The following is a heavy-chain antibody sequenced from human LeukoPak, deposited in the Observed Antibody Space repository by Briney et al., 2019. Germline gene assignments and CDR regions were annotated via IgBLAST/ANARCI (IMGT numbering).Heavy chain of an antibody. CDR3: ARPDAMVTRDAFDI. CDR1: GGSFSGFY. D-gene: IGHD5-18*01. J-gene: IGHJ3*02. Sequence: SETLSLTCAVYGGSFSGFYWSWIRQPPGKGLEWIEEINHSGSTNYNPSLKSRVTISVDTSKNQFSLKLSSVTAADTAVYYCARPDAMVTRDAFDIWGQGTMVTVSS. CDR2: INHSGST. V-gene: IGHV4-34*01.